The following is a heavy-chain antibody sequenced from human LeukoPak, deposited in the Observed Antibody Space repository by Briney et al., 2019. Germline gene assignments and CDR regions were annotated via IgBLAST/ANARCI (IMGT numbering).Heavy chain of an antibody. D-gene: IGHD6-13*01. CDR1: GGSISSGSYY. Sequence: SETLSLTCTVSGGSISSGSYYWSWIRQPAGKGLEWIGRIHTSGSTYYNPSLKSRVTISVDTSKNQFSLKLNSVTAADTAVYYCARLDDRAARIAVGRSSTWSSRRGFDYWGQGTLVTVSS. CDR3: ARLDDRAARIAVGRSSTWSSRRGFDY. CDR2: IHTSGST. V-gene: IGHV4-61*02. J-gene: IGHJ4*02.